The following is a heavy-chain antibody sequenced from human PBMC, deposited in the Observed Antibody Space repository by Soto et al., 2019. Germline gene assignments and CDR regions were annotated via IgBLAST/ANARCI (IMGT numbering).Heavy chain of an antibody. V-gene: IGHV4-4*02. J-gene: IGHJ3*02. CDR3: ARLLPAASPNDAFDI. CDR2: IYHSGST. D-gene: IGHD2-2*01. Sequence: ASETLSLTCAVSSGSISSSNWWSWVRQPPGKGLEWIGEIYHSGSTNYNPSLKSRVTISVDKSKNQFSLKLSSVTAADTAVYYCARLLPAASPNDAFDIWGQGTMVTVSS. CDR1: SGSISSSNW.